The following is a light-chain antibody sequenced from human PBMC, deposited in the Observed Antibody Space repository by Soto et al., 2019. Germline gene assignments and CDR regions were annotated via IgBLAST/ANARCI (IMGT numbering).Light chain of an antibody. Sequence: EIVLTQSPGTLSLSPGERATLSCRASQSVSNNYLAWYQQKPGQAPRLLIYGASNRATGIPDRFSGSGSGTEFTLTISRLEPEDFATYYCQQAKSFPWTFGQGTKVDIK. CDR1: QSVSNNY. CDR2: GAS. V-gene: IGKV3-20*01. J-gene: IGKJ1*01. CDR3: QQAKSFPWT.